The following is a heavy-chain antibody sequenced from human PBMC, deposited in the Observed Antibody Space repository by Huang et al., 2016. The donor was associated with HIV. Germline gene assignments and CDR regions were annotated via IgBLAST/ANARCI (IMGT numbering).Heavy chain of an antibody. V-gene: IGHV1-46*01. J-gene: IGHJ4*02. CDR1: GDTFTTYH. Sequence: QVQLVQSGAEVKKPGASVKISCKASGDTFTTYHMHWVRQAPGQGLEWMGRINPSGASTRYAQTFQGRVTMTSDTSTSTVYMELSSLTPEDTAVYYCARALLLCGLGSPLDFWGQGSLVTVSS. CDR2: INPSGAST. D-gene: IGHD3-10*01. CDR3: ARALLLCGLGSPLDF.